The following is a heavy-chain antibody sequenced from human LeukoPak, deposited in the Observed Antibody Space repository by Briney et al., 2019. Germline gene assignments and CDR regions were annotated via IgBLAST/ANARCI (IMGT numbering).Heavy chain of an antibody. CDR1: GYTFTGDY. D-gene: IGHD3/OR15-3a*01. J-gene: IGHJ3*02. CDR2: INPNSGGT. CDR3: AREVRWRDFDAFDI. V-gene: IGHV1-2*06. Sequence: ASVKVSCKASGYTFTGDYIHWVRQAPGQGLEWMGRINPNSGGTNYAQKFQGRVTMTRDTSTSTAYMELSRLRSDDTAVYYCAREVRWRDFDAFDIWGQGTMVTVSS.